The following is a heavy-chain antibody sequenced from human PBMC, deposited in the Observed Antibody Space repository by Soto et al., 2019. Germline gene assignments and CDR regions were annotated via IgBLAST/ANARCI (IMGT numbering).Heavy chain of an antibody. V-gene: IGHV4-4*02. CDR2: IYHSGST. D-gene: IGHD3-10*01. CDR3: ASMGGYSSGWFDP. CDR1: GGSISSSNW. J-gene: IGHJ5*02. Sequence: SETLSLTCAVSGGSISSSNWWSWVRQPPGKGLEWIGEIYHSGSTNYNPSLESRVTISVDKSKNQFSLKLSSVTAADTAVYYCASMGGYSSGWFDPWGQGTLVTVSS.